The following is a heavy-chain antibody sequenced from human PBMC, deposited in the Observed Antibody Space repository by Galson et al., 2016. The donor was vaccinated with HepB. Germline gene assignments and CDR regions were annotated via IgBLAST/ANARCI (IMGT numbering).Heavy chain of an antibody. Sequence: SLRLSCAASGFTFDDYAMHWVRQPPGKGLEWVSSINWNGGIVHYADSVKGRFSISRDNAKNSLYLQMNSLRAEDTAVYYCAMGNSGWPDYWGQGTLVTVSS. J-gene: IGHJ4*02. V-gene: IGHV3-9*01. CDR2: INWNGGIV. CDR1: GFTFDDYA. CDR3: AMGNSGWPDY. D-gene: IGHD6-19*01.